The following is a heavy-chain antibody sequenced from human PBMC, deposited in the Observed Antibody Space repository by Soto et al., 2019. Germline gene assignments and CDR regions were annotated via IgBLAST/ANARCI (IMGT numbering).Heavy chain of an antibody. CDR3: ARQVVDGTVADAGSFDS. J-gene: IGHJ4*02. CDR2: FYYSGGT. CDR1: GGSISSTSYY. V-gene: IGHV4-39*01. Sequence: SETLSLTCTVSGGSISSTSYYWVWIRQPPGKGLAWIGSFYYSGGTYYNPSLKSRVTISADTSENQFSLKLSSVTAADTAVYYCARQVVDGTVADAGSFDSWGEGTLVTVSS. D-gene: IGHD6-19*01.